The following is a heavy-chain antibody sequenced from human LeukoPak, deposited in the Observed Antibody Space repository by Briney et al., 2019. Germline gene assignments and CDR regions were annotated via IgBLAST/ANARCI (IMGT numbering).Heavy chain of an antibody. D-gene: IGHD1-26*01. J-gene: IGHJ4*02. Sequence: GGSLRLSCAASGFTFSSYSMNWVRQAPGKGLEWVSYISSSSSTIYYAGSVKGRFTISRDNAKNSLFLQMNSLRAEDAAVYYCARSRGSSGSYPFDYWGQGTLVTVSS. CDR1: GFTFSSYS. CDR3: ARSRGSSGSYPFDY. CDR2: ISSSSSTI. V-gene: IGHV3-48*01.